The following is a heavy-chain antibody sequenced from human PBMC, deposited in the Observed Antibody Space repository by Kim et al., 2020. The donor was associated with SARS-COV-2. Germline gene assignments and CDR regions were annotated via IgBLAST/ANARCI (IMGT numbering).Heavy chain of an antibody. J-gene: IGHJ5*02. CDR1: GFSFSDAW. D-gene: IGHD2-2*01. Sequence: GGSLRLSCAASGFSFSDAWMSWVRQAPGKGLEWVARIKSKVDGGTTDYAAAVKGRFTVSRYDSKSALYLQMNSLKTEDTAMYYCTTAIIVVVPAAENWFDPWGQGTQVTVSS. CDR3: TTAIIVVVPAAENWFDP. CDR2: IKSKVDGGTT. V-gene: IGHV3-15*01.